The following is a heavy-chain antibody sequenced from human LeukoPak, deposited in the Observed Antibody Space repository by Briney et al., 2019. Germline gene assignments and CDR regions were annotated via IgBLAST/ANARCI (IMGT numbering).Heavy chain of an antibody. V-gene: IGHV3-23*01. Sequence: PGGSLRLSCAASGFTFSSYAMSWVRQAPGKGLEWVSAISGSGGSTYYADSVKGRFAISRDNSKNTLYLQMNSLRAEDTAVYYCANTGYSYGYLFDYWGQGTLVTVSS. CDR2: ISGSGGST. CDR1: GFTFSSYA. D-gene: IGHD5-18*01. J-gene: IGHJ4*02. CDR3: ANTGYSYGYLFDY.